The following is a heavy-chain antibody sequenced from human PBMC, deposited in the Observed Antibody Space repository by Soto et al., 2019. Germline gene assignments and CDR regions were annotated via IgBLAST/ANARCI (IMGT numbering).Heavy chain of an antibody. Sequence: SENVACKSSVGPLSRYAISVVRQAPGQGLEWMGGIIPIFGTANYAQKFQGRVTITADESTSTAYMELRSLRSEDTAVYYCARVPQPYYYDSSGYYFDYWGQGTLVTVSS. J-gene: IGHJ4*02. D-gene: IGHD3-22*01. CDR3: ARVPQPYYYDSSGYYFDY. CDR1: VGPLSRYA. V-gene: IGHV1-69*13. CDR2: IIPIFGTA.